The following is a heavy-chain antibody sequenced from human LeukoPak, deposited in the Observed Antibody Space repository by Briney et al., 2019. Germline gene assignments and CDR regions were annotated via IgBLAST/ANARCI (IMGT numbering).Heavy chain of an antibody. CDR2: IIPILGIA. V-gene: IGHV1-69*04. Sequence: SVKVSCKASGGTFSSYAISWVRQAPGQGLEWMGRIIPILGIAIYAQKFQGRVTITADKSTSTAYMELSSLRSEDTAVYYCARGSMRVPLSDYWGQGTLVTVSS. J-gene: IGHJ4*02. D-gene: IGHD3-16*01. CDR1: GGTFSSYA. CDR3: ARGSMRVPLSDY.